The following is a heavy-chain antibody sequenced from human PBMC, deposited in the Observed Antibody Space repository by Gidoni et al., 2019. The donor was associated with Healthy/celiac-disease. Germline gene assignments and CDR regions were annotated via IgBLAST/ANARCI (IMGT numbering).Heavy chain of an antibody. CDR1: GFTFSSYA. CDR2: ISGSGGST. CDR3: AKSSTYYYDSSGYDY. V-gene: IGHV3-23*01. Sequence: EVQLLESGGGLVQPGGSLRLSCAASGFTFSSYAMSWVRQAPGKGLEWVSAISGSGGSTYYADSMKGRFTISRDNSKNTLYLQMNSLRAEDTAVYYCAKSSTYYYDSSGYDYWGQGTLVTVSS. J-gene: IGHJ4*02. D-gene: IGHD3-22*01.